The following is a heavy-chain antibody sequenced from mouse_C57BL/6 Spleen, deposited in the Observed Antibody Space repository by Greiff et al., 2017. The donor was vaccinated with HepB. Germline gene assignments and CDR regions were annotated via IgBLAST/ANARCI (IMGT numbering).Heavy chain of an antibody. CDR1: GYTFTDYN. D-gene: IGHD1-1*01. CDR2: INTNNGGT. Sequence: EVQLQESGPELVKPGASVKIPCKASGYTFTDYNMDWVKQSHGKSLEWIGDINTNNGGTIYDQKFKGKATLTVDKSSSTAYMELRSLTSEDTAVYYWARMEVYGSSYVDYAMDYWGQGTSVTVSS. V-gene: IGHV1-18*01. CDR3: ARMEVYGSSYVDYAMDY. J-gene: IGHJ4*01.